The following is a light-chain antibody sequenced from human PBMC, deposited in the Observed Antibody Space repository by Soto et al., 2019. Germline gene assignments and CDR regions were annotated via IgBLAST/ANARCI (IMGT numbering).Light chain of an antibody. J-gene: IGKJ2*01. Sequence: EIVMTQSPATLSVSPGERDTLSCRASQSVSSNLAWYQQKPGQAPRRLIYGASTRATGIPARFSGSGSGTEFTITISSLQSEDVAAYYCQQYNNWPPYTFGQGTKLEIK. CDR3: QQYNNWPPYT. V-gene: IGKV3-15*01. CDR1: QSVSSN. CDR2: GAS.